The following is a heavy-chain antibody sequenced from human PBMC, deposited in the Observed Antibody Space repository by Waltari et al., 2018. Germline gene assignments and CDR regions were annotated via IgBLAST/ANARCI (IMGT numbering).Heavy chain of an antibody. CDR1: GFSFGGST. J-gene: IGHJ3*01. CDR3: SGGEVTGTDF. Sequence: EVQVVESGGGLVQPGGSLRRSCAPSGFSFGGSTIYWVRQTSGKGLEWVGRIRREPYNYATAYSASVKGRFTISRDDSKNTAYLQMNSLMTEDTAVYYCSGGEVTGTDFWGQGTKVIVSS. D-gene: IGHD6-19*01. CDR2: IRREPYNYAT. V-gene: IGHV3-73*01.